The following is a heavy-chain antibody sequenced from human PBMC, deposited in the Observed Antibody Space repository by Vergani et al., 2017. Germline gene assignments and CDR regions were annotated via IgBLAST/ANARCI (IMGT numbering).Heavy chain of an antibody. Sequence: EVQLMESGGGWAQPGGSLRLSCAASGFTFRNYAMSWVRQAPGKGLEWVSTLSASDRRTHYADSVKGRFTISRDNSKNTLFLHMNSLRPEDTAVYYCAKVGRSEVAGTFGAFDIWGQGTMVTVSS. D-gene: IGHD6-19*01. CDR1: GFTFRNYA. V-gene: IGHV3-23*01. J-gene: IGHJ3*02. CDR3: AKVGRSEVAGTFGAFDI. CDR2: LSASDRRT.